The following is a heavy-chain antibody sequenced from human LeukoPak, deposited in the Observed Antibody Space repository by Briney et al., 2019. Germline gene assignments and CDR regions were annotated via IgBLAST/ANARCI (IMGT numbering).Heavy chain of an antibody. CDR2: IYTSGST. Sequence: KPSETLSLTCTVSGGSISSYYWSWIRQPAGKGLEWIGRIYTSGSTNYNPSLKSRVTMSVDTSKNQFSLKLSSVTAADTAVYYCAREWTYYYDSSGYSNWFDPWGQGTLVTVSS. D-gene: IGHD3-22*01. CDR3: AREWTYYYDSSGYSNWFDP. V-gene: IGHV4-4*07. CDR1: GGSISSYY. J-gene: IGHJ5*02.